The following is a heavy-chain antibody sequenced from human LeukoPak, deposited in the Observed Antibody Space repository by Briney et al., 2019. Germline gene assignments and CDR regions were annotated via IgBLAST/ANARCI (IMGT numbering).Heavy chain of an antibody. CDR3: ARFGGYSGYDANFDY. CDR1: GFTFSNAW. V-gene: IGHV3-7*01. D-gene: IGHD5-12*01. CDR2: IKQDGSEK. J-gene: IGHJ4*02. Sequence: GGSLRLSCAASGFTFSNAWMSWVRQAPGKGLEWVANIKQDGSEKYYVDSVKGRFTISRDNAKNSLYLQMNSLRAEDTAVYYCARFGGYSGYDANFDYWGQGTLVTVSS.